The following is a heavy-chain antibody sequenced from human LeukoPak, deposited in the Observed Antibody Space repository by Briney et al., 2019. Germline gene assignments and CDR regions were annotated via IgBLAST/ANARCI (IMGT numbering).Heavy chain of an antibody. J-gene: IGHJ4*02. CDR1: GGSISSSSYY. CDR2: INYSGST. Sequence: SETLSLTCTVSGGSISSSSYYWGWIRQPPGKGLEWIGSINYSGSTYYNPSLKSRATISVDTSKNQFSLKLSSVTAADTAVYYCASFYGSGFSSDYWGQGTLVTVSS. CDR3: ASFYGSGFSSDY. D-gene: IGHD3-10*01. V-gene: IGHV4-39*01.